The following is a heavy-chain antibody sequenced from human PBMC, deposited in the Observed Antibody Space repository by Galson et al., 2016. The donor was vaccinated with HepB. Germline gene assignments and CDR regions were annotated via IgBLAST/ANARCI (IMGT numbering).Heavy chain of an antibody. D-gene: IGHD1-7*01. J-gene: IGHJ4*02. CDR1: GGSFRGYY. Sequence: ETLSLTCAVYGGSFRGYYWSWIRQPPGKGLEWIGEINHSGNTNYNPSLKSRVTISVDMPKNQFSLKLSSVTAADTAVYYCARGKLELRVSDSWGQGTLVTVSS. CDR2: INHSGNT. V-gene: IGHV4-34*01. CDR3: ARGKLELRVSDS.